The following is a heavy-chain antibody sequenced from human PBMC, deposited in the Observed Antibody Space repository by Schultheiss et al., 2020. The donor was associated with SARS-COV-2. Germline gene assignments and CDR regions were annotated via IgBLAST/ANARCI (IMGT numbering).Heavy chain of an antibody. D-gene: IGHD3-10*01. CDR2: IRSKAYGGTT. J-gene: IGHJ6*02. Sequence: GGSLRLSCTASGFTFGDYAMSWVRQAPGKGLEWVGFIRSKAYGGTTEYAASVKGRFTISRDDSKSIAYLQMNSLKTEDTAVYYCARVRLLWFGELKPYYYYGMDVWGQGTTVTVS. CDR1: GFTFGDYA. CDR3: ARVRLLWFGELKPYYYYGMDV. V-gene: IGHV3-49*04.